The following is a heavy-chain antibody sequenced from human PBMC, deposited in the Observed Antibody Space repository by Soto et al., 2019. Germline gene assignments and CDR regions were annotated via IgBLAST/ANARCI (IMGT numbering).Heavy chain of an antibody. CDR1: GFTFSSYS. J-gene: IGHJ5*02. V-gene: IGHV3-21*01. CDR3: ASAATNYDFWSGPAHNWFDP. D-gene: IGHD3-3*01. Sequence: PGGSLRLSCAASGFTFSSYSMNWVRQAPGKGLEWVSSISSSSSYIYYADSVKGRFTISRDNAKNSLYLQMNSLRAEDTAVYYCASAATNYDFWSGPAHNWFDPWGQGTLVTVSS. CDR2: ISSSSSYI.